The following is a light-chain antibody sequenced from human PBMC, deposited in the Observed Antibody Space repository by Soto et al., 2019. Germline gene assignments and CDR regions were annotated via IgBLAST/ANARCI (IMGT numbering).Light chain of an antibody. CDR3: ASYTTSSTYV. V-gene: IGLV2-14*03. Sequence: QSVLTQPASVSGSPGQSIAISCTGTSSDVGAFNYVSWYQQHPGKAPKFMIFGVSSRPSGVSDRFSGSKSGNTASLTISGLQTGDEADYYCASYTTSSTYVFGTGTKVTVL. CDR2: GVS. J-gene: IGLJ1*01. CDR1: SSDVGAFNY.